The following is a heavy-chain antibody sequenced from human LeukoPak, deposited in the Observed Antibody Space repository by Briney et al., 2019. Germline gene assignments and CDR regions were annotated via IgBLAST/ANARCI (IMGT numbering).Heavy chain of an antibody. Sequence: SETLSLTCTVSGGSISSYYWSWIRQPPGKGLEWIGYIDYSGSTNYNPSLKSRVTISVDTSKNQFSLKLSSVTAADTAVYYCARKVHYDILTGYPTGHFDYWGQGTLVTISS. CDR3: ARKVHYDILTGYPTGHFDY. D-gene: IGHD3-9*01. CDR2: IDYSGST. CDR1: GGSISSYY. J-gene: IGHJ4*02. V-gene: IGHV4-59*08.